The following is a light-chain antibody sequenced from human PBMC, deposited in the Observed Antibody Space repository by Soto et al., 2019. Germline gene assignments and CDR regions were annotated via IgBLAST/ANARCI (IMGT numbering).Light chain of an antibody. J-gene: IGLJ3*02. Sequence: QAVVTQEPSLTVSPGGTVTLTCASSAGEVTSAFFPNWFQQKPGQAPRALIYSTINKHSWTPARFSGSLLGGKAALTLSGVQPEDEADYYCLLYYGDSQLAVFGGGTKLTVL. V-gene: IGLV7-43*01. CDR1: AGEVTSAFF. CDR3: LLYYGDSQLAV. CDR2: STI.